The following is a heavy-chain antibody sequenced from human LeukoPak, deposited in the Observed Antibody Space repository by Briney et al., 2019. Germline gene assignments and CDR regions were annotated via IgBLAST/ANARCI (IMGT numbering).Heavy chain of an antibody. D-gene: IGHD2-2*01. CDR3: AGGGYCSSTSCYVHFDY. CDR2: ISSGGST. CDR1: GFTFNTYA. V-gene: IGHV3-23*01. J-gene: IGHJ4*02. Sequence: GGCLRLSCAASGFTFNTYAMTWVRQVPGKGLEWVSTISSGGSTYYADSVKGRFTISRDNSKDTLYLQMNSLRVEDTAAYYCAGGGYCSSTSCYVHFDYWGQGILVTVSS.